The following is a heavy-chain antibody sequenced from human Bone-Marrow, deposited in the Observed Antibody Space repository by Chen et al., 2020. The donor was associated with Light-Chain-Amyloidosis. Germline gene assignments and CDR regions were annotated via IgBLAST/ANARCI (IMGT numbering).Heavy chain of an antibody. J-gene: IGHJ4*02. D-gene: IGHD3-3*02. CDR1: GGSISTNY. CDR2: ISYSGST. Sequence: QVQLQESGPGLVKPSETLSLTCTVSGGSISTNYWSWIRQPPGKGLEWIGYISYSGSTDYNPSHKSLVTISVDTSKKDFFLRLSPATAADTALFYCAGAKFIRGGEFVNWGQGTLVTVSS. CDR3: AGAKFIRGGEFVN. V-gene: IGHV4-59*01.